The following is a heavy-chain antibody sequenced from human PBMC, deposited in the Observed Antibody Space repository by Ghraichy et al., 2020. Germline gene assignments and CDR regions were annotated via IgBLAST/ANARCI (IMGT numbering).Heavy chain of an antibody. V-gene: IGHV4-30-4*07. CDR3: ARDRFSPYSYAQEVPYYYGMDV. Sequence: SETLSLTCAVSGGSISSGGYSWSWIRQPPGKGLEWIGYIYYSGSTYYNPSLKSRVTISVDTSKNQFSLKLSSVTAADTAVYYCARDRFSPYSYAQEVPYYYGMDVWGQGTTVTVSS. CDR2: IYYSGST. D-gene: IGHD5-18*01. CDR1: GGSISSGGYS. J-gene: IGHJ6*02.